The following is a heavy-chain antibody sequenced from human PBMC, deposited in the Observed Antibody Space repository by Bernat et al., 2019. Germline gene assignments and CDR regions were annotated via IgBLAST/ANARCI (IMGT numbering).Heavy chain of an antibody. CDR3: ARVFRNIVVVPAAMAFDL. V-gene: IGHV1-69*01. CDR1: GGTFSSYA. J-gene: IGHJ2*01. D-gene: IGHD2-2*01. Sequence: QVQLVQSGAEVKKPGSSVKVSCKASGGTFSSYAISWVRQAPGQGLEWMGGIIPIFVTANYAQKFQGRVTITADESTSTAYMELSSLRSEDTAVYYCARVFRNIVVVPAAMAFDLWGRGTLVTVSS. CDR2: IIPIFVTA.